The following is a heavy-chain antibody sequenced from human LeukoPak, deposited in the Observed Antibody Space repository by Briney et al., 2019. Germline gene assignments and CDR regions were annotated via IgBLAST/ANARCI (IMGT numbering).Heavy chain of an antibody. J-gene: IGHJ4*02. Sequence: PGGSLRLSCAASGFTFSSYGMHWVRQAPGKGLEWVAVISYDGSNKYYADSVKGRFTISRDNSKNTLYLQMNSLRAEDTAVYYCARGPSNRHFDYWGQGTLVTVSS. CDR1: GFTFSSYG. CDR3: ARGPSNRHFDY. CDR2: ISYDGSNK. V-gene: IGHV3-30*03. D-gene: IGHD2/OR15-2a*01.